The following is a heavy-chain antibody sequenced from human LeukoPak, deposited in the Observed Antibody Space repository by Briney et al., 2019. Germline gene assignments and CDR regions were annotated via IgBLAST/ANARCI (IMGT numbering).Heavy chain of an antibody. J-gene: IGHJ4*02. CDR2: IYYNGST. CDR3: ARGSAYYYDSSGYSVFDY. Sequence: SETLSLTCTVSGGSISSYYWSWIRQPPGKGLEWIGYIYYNGSTNYNPSLKSRVTISVDTSKNQFSLKLSSVTAADTAVYYCARGSAYYYDSSGYSVFDYWGQGTLVTVSS. CDR1: GGSISSYY. D-gene: IGHD3-22*01. V-gene: IGHV4-59*01.